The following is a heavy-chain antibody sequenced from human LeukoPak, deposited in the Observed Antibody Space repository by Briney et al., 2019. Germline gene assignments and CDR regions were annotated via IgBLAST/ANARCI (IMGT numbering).Heavy chain of an antibody. CDR3: ARDYYGSGSYYKFDY. J-gene: IGHJ4*02. CDR1: GYTFTNFG. CDR2: ISAHNGDK. D-gene: IGHD3-10*01. V-gene: IGHV1-18*01. Sequence: ASVKVSCKASGYTFTNFGISWLRQAPGQGPEWMGWISAHNGDKKYVQKLQGRVTMTTDTSTSTAYMELRSLRSDDSAVYYCARDYYGSGSYYKFDYWGQGTLVTVS.